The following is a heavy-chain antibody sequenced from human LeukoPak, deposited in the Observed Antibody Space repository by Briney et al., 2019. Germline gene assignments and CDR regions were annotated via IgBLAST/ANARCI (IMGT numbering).Heavy chain of an antibody. CDR1: AFTFSSYS. CDR3: ARGGDGYNFDY. Sequence: GGSLRLSCAASAFTFSSYSMNWVRQAPGKGLEWVSYITNSGNSKSYADSVKGRFTISRDNAKNSLYLQMNSLRAEDTAVYYCARGGDGYNFDYWGQGTLVTVSS. CDR2: ITNSGNSK. J-gene: IGHJ4*02. D-gene: IGHD5-24*01. V-gene: IGHV3-21*05.